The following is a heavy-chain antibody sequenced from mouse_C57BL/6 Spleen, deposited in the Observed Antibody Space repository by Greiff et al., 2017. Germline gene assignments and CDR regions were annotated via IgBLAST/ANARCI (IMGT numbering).Heavy chain of an antibody. CDR3: AIYSNYGYYYAMDY. Sequence: EVQLQQSGPELVKPGASVKMSCKASGYTFTDYNMHWVKQSHGKSLEWIGYINPNNGGTSYNQKFKGKATLTVNKSSSTAYMELRSLTSEDSAVYYCAIYSNYGYYYAMDYWGQGTSVTVSS. J-gene: IGHJ4*01. V-gene: IGHV1-22*01. D-gene: IGHD2-5*01. CDR1: GYTFTDYN. CDR2: INPNNGGT.